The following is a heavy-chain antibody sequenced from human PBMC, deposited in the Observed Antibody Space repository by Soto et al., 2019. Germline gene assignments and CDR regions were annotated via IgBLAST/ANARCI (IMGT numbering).Heavy chain of an antibody. CDR1: GGSISSGGYY. Sequence: SETLSLTCTVSGGSISSGGYYWSWIRHHPGKGLEWIGYIYYSGSTYYNPSLKSRVTISVDTSKNQFSLKLSSVTAADTAVYYCASNYGDSAYYYYYGMDVWGKGTTVTVSS. D-gene: IGHD4-17*01. CDR3: ASNYGDSAYYYYYGMDV. CDR2: IYYSGST. V-gene: IGHV4-31*03. J-gene: IGHJ6*04.